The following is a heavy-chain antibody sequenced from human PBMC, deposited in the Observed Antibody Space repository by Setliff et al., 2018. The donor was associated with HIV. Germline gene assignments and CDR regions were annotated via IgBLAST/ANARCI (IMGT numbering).Heavy chain of an antibody. CDR2: IFTSGST. J-gene: IGHJ5*02. V-gene: IGHV4-61*09. D-gene: IGHD1-7*01. CDR3: ARHRSGNWYYFGFDP. Sequence: TSETLSLTCTVSGGSVSSGSYFWSWIRQPAGKGLEWIGHIFTSGSTSYNPFLKSRVTISVDTSKNQFSLKLSSVTVADTAVYYCARHRSGNWYYFGFDPWGQGTLVTVSS. CDR1: GGSVSSGSYF.